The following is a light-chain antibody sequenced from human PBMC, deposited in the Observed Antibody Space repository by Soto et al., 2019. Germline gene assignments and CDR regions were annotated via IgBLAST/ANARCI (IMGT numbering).Light chain of an antibody. V-gene: IGKV1-5*03. Sequence: DIQMTQSPSTLSASVGDRVTITCRASQSISSWLAWYQQKPGKAPKLLIYKASSLESGVPSRFSGSGSGTESTLTISSLPPDDSATYYCHQYNSYPTFGGGTKVEIK. CDR3: HQYNSYPT. J-gene: IGKJ4*01. CDR2: KAS. CDR1: QSISSW.